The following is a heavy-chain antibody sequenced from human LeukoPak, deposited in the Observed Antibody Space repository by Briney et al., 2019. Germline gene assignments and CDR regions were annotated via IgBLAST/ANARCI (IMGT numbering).Heavy chain of an antibody. D-gene: IGHD4-11*01. J-gene: IGHJ4*02. CDR2: MNPNTGNT. Sequence: ASVKVSCKASTDTFINYDINWVQQATGQGLEWIGWMNPNTGNTGYAQNFQGRVTMTRDTSISTAHMELSSLRPEDTAVYYCAVTPSNLSHLDKWGQGTLVTISS. CDR1: TDTFINYD. V-gene: IGHV1-8*01. CDR3: AVTPSNLSHLDK.